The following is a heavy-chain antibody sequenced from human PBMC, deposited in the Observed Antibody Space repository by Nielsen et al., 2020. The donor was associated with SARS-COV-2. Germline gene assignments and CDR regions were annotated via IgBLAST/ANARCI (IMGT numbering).Heavy chain of an antibody. D-gene: IGHD1-7*01. Sequence: GGSLRLSCAASGFTFSAYGMHWVRQTPANGLEWVAVISYDAVNVDYADSVKGRFTISGDNSRNRLFLQMNSLTYGDSAVYFCAKGGVPTTRSHYSYYYMDGWGKGTTVAVSS. CDR3: AKGGVPTTRSHYSYYYMDG. CDR1: GFTFSAYG. CDR2: ISYDAVNV. J-gene: IGHJ6*03. V-gene: IGHV3-30*18.